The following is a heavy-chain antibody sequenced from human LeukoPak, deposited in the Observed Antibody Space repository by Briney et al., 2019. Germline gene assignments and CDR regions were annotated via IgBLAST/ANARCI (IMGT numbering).Heavy chain of an antibody. CDR1: GFTFSSYA. J-gene: IGHJ4*02. CDR2: INWNGGST. V-gene: IGHV3-20*04. CDR3: ARYYGSGSYLDY. D-gene: IGHD3-10*01. Sequence: GGSLRLSCAASGFTFSSYAMSWVRQAPGKGLEWVSGINWNGGSTGYADSVKGRFTISRDNAKNSLYLQMNSLRAEDTALYYCARYYGSGSYLDYWGQGTLVTVSS.